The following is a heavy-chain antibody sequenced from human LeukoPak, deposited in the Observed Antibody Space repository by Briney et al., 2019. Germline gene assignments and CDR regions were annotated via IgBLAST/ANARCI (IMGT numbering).Heavy chain of an antibody. J-gene: IGHJ4*02. Sequence: QAGGSLRLSCAASGFTFSSYAMHWVRQAPGKGLEWVTFISYDGTNKYYADSVKDRFTISRDNSKNTLYLQMNSLRPEDTAVYYCARGVAVALDYWGQGTLVTVSS. CDR2: ISYDGTNK. CDR3: ARGVAVALDY. V-gene: IGHV3-30-3*01. D-gene: IGHD6-19*01. CDR1: GFTFSSYA.